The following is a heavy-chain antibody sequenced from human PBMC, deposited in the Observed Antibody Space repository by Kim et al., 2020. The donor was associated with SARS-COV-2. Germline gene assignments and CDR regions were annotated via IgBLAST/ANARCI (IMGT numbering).Heavy chain of an antibody. CDR2: ISGSGGST. J-gene: IGHJ2*01. Sequence: GGSLRLSCAASGFTFSSYAMSWVRQAPGKGLEWVSAISGSGGSTYYADSVKGRFTISRDNSKNTLYLQMNSLRAEDTAVYYCAKSPNHGQWLGDRSRTGYWYFDFWGRGTLVTVSS. CDR3: AKSPNHGQWLGDRSRTGYWYFDF. CDR1: GFTFSSYA. D-gene: IGHD6-19*01. V-gene: IGHV3-23*01.